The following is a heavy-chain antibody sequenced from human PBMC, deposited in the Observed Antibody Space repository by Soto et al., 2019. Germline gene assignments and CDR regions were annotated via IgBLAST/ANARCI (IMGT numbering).Heavy chain of an antibody. J-gene: IGHJ4*02. CDR1: GFTFSDHY. D-gene: IGHD3-10*01. CDR3: DSSATSYYGSGSYNY. CDR2: TRNKANSYTT. Sequence: EVQLVESGGGLVQPGGSLRLSCAASGFTFSDHYMDWVRQAPGKGLEWVGRTRNKANSYTTEYAASVKGRFTISRDDSKNSLYLQMNSLKTEDTAVYYCDSSATSYYGSGSYNYWGQGTLVTVSS. V-gene: IGHV3-72*01.